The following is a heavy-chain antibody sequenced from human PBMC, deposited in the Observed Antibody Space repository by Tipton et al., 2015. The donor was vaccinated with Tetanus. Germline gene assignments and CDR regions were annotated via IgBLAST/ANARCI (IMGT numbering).Heavy chain of an antibody. CDR2: IFHDDSDT. CDR1: GYSFTSHW. Sequence: QLVQSGADVKKPGESLKISCKASGYSFTSHWIGWVRQMPGKGLEWMGMIFHDDSDTRYSPSFQGHVTFSVDKSTSTVYLQWSSLKASDTAMYFCARMYSTSSPFDHWGQGTLVAVSS. D-gene: IGHD6-6*01. CDR3: ARMYSTSSPFDH. V-gene: IGHV5-51*01. J-gene: IGHJ4*02.